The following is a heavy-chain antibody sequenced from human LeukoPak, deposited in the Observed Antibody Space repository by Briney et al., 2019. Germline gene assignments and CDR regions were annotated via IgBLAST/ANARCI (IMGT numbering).Heavy chain of an antibody. Sequence: GASVKVSCKASGDTFTSYAMNWVRQAPGRGLEWMGWINTNTGNPTYAQGFTGRFVFSLDTSVSTAYLQISSLRAEDTAVYYCGSFGEHSFDYWGQGTLVTVSS. D-gene: IGHD3-10*01. CDR2: INTNTGNP. CDR3: GSFGEHSFDY. V-gene: IGHV7-4-1*02. CDR1: GDTFTSYA. J-gene: IGHJ4*02.